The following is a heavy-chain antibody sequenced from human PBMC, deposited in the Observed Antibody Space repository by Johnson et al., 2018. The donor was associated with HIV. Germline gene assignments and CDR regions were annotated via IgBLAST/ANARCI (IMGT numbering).Heavy chain of an antibody. CDR3: ARDQWAQVGALLSDAFDI. CDR1: GFIFSSYG. V-gene: IGHV3-33*01. CDR2: IWYDGSNK. Sequence: QVQLVESGGGVVQPGRSLRLSCAASGFIFSSYGMHWVRQAPGKGLEWVAVIWYDGSNKYYADSVKGRFTISRDNSKNTLYLQMNSLRAEDTAVYYCARDQWAQVGALLSDAFDIWGQGTMVTVSS. D-gene: IGHD1-26*01. J-gene: IGHJ3*02.